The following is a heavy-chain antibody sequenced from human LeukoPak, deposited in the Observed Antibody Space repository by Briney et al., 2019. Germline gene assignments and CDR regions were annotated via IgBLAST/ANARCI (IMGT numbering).Heavy chain of an antibody. D-gene: IGHD3-3*01. CDR3: ARNLKLRFLEWLSRNWFDP. CDR1: GYTFTAYY. Sequence: GASVKVSCKASGYTFTAYYMHWVRQAPGQGLEWMGWINPNSGGANYAQKFQGRVTMTRDTSISTAYMELSRLRSDDTAVYYCARNLKLRFLEWLSRNWFDPWGQGTLVTVSS. V-gene: IGHV1-2*02. CDR2: INPNSGGA. J-gene: IGHJ5*02.